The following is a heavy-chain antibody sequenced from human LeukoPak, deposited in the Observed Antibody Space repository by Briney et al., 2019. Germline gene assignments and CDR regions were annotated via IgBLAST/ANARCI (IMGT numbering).Heavy chain of an antibody. CDR2: ISYDGSNK. CDR1: GFTFSSYG. D-gene: IGHD2-2*01. CDR3: ARDRGVVVPAAIQTLDY. J-gene: IGHJ4*02. Sequence: GGSLRLSCAASGFTFSSYGMHWVRQAPGKGLEWVAVISYDGSNKYYADSVKGRFTISRDNSKNTLYLQMNSLRAEDTAVYYCARDRGVVVPAAIQTLDYWGQGTLVTVSS. V-gene: IGHV3-30*19.